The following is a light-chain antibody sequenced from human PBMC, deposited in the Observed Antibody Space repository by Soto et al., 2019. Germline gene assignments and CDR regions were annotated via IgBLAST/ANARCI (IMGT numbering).Light chain of an antibody. J-gene: IGKJ1*01. CDR1: QGINDN. CDR2: GAF. V-gene: IGKV1-17*03. Sequence: DIQMTQSQSARSASVGDRVTITCRASQGINDNLAWFQQKPGQVPKRLIYGAFSLQRGVPSRFSGSGSGTEFTLTISSLQPEDFAVYYCQQYYNWPRTFGQGTKVDIK. CDR3: QQYYNWPRT.